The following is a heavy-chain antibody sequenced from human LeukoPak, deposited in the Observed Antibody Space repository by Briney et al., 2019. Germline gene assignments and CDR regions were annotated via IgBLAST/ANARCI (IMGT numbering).Heavy chain of an antibody. CDR1: GGSITTNSYY. CDR3: ARGTFRDGYNWDWFDP. Sequence: SETLSLTCTVSGGSITTNSYYWGWIRQPPGKGLEWIGSIYHSGTTYYNPSLKSRVTISVDTSKNQFSLKVTSLTAADTAVYYCARGTFRDGYNWDWFDPWGQGTLVTVSS. V-gene: IGHV4-39*07. CDR2: IYHSGTT. D-gene: IGHD5-24*01. J-gene: IGHJ5*02.